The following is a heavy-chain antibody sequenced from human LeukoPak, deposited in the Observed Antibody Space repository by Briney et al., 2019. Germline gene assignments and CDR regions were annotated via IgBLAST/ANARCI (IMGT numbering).Heavy chain of an antibody. Sequence: SETLSPTCSVSGGSISRSSYYWTWIRQSPGRGLEWIGNTYYSGSTLYNPSLKSRVTISVDTSKNQFSLRLTSVTAADTAVYYCARHASYFYSSPYADWGQGTLVTVSS. CDR3: ARHASYFYSSPYAD. D-gene: IGHD3-22*01. CDR1: GGSISRSSYY. J-gene: IGHJ4*02. V-gene: IGHV4-39*01. CDR2: TYYSGST.